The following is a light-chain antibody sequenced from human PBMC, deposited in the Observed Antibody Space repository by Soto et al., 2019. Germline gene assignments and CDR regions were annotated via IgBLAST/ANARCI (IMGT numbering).Light chain of an antibody. CDR2: AAS. V-gene: IGKV1-39*01. J-gene: IGKJ2*01. Sequence: DIQMTQSPSSLSASVGDRVTITCRASQTISTYLNWDQQEPGKAPKLLIYAASSLQSGVPSRFSGSGSATDFTLTISSLQPEDFAAYYCQQSHGIPYTFGQGTKLEIK. CDR3: QQSHGIPYT. CDR1: QTISTY.